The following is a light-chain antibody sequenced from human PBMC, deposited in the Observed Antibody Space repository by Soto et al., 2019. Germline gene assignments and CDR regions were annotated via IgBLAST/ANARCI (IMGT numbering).Light chain of an antibody. CDR2: EVS. CDR3: TSYTSSMTEV. V-gene: IGLV2-14*01. CDR1: SIDVGGYNY. J-gene: IGLJ1*01. Sequence: QSALTQPASVSGSPGQSITISCTGTSIDVGGYNYVSWYQQHPGKAPKLMIYEVSNRPSGVSNRFSGSKSGNTASLTISGLQAEDEADYYCTSYTSSMTEVFGTWTKLTVL.